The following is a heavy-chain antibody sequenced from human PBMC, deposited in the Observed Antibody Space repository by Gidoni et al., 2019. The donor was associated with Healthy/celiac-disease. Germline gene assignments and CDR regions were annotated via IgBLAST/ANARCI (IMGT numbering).Heavy chain of an antibody. V-gene: IGHV6-1*01. CDR3: ARASVVVPAAMLSDFDY. J-gene: IGHJ4*02. CDR1: GDSVSSNSAA. CDR2: TYYRSKWYN. Sequence: QVQLQQSGPGLVKPSQTLSLTCAISGDSVSSNSAAWNWIRQSPSRGLEWLGRTYYRSKWYNDYAVSVKSRITINPDTSKNQFSLQLNSVTPEDTAVYYCARASVVVPAAMLSDFDYWGQGTLVTVSS. D-gene: IGHD2-2*01.